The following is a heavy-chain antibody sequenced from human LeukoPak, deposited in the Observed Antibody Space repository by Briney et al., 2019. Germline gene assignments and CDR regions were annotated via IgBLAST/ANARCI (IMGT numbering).Heavy chain of an antibody. Sequence: GGSLRLSCAASGFNFGSYEMNWVRQAPGKGLEWISYIGSSGNTIYYAGSVKGRFTISRDNAKNSLFLQMNSLRVDDTAVYYCARGDIPGYSRLDHWGQGTLVAISS. V-gene: IGHV3-48*03. D-gene: IGHD5-12*01. CDR3: ARGDIPGYSRLDH. CDR1: GFNFGSYE. CDR2: IGSSGNTI. J-gene: IGHJ5*02.